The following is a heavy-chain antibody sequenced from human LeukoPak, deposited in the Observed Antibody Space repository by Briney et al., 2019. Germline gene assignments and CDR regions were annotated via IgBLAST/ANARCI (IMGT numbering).Heavy chain of an antibody. CDR1: GYSFTSYW. CDR2: IYPGDSDT. CDR3: GRQAPYYLEVPGNDVFDI. V-gene: IGHV5-51*01. D-gene: IGHD3-10*01. Sequence: GESLKISCKGSGYSFTSYWIGWVRQMPGKGLEWMGIIYPGDSDTRYSPSFQGQVTISADKSISTAYLQWSSLKASDSGIYCCGRQAPYYLEVPGNDVFDIWGQGTTVTVSS. J-gene: IGHJ3*02.